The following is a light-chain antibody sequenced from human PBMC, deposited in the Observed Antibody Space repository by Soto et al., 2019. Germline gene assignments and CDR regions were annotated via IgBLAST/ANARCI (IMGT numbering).Light chain of an antibody. J-gene: IGKJ5*01. CDR2: GAS. Sequence: EIVLTQSPGTLSLSPGETAALSCRASQSLSSSYLAWYQQKPGQAPRLLIHGASSRATGIPRRFSGSGSETDFTLTICRLEPEDFALYYCQQYGSSAPITFGQGTRLEIK. V-gene: IGKV3-20*01. CDR3: QQYGSSAPIT. CDR1: QSLSSSY.